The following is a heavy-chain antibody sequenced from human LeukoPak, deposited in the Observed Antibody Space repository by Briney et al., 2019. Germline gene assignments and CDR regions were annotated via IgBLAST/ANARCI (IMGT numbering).Heavy chain of an antibody. Sequence: PGGSLRLSCAASGFTFSRIAMTWVRQAPGKGLEWVSAISGSGGSTYYADSVKGRFTISRDNSKNTLYLQMNSLRAEDTAVYYCAKGTYYYDSSGYYYFDYWGQGTLVTVSS. CDR2: ISGSGGST. V-gene: IGHV3-23*01. D-gene: IGHD3-22*01. CDR3: AKGTYYYDSSGYYYFDY. J-gene: IGHJ4*02. CDR1: GFTFSRIA.